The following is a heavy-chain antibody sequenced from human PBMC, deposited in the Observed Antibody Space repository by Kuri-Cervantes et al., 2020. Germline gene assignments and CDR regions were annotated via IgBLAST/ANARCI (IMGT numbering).Heavy chain of an antibody. CDR3: ARDLAPNYYMDV. Sequence: GESLKISCAASGFTFSSYDMHWVRQATGKGLEWVSAIGTAGDTYYPGSVKGRFTISRENAKNSLYLQMNSLRAGDTAVYYCARDLAPNYYMDVWGKGTTVTVSS. CDR2: IGTAGDT. CDR1: GFTFSSYD. V-gene: IGHV3-13*01. J-gene: IGHJ6*03.